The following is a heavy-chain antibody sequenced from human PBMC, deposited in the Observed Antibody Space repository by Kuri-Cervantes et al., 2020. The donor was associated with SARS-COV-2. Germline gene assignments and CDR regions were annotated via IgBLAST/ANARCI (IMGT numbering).Heavy chain of an antibody. Sequence: SETLSLTCTVSGGSISSHYWSWIRQPAGKGLEWIGRIYTSGSTNYNPSLKSRVTMSVNTSKNQFSLKLSSVTAADTAVYYCARDGYCSSTSCYMDYYYYMDVWGKGTTVTVSS. J-gene: IGHJ6*03. D-gene: IGHD2-2*02. CDR3: ARDGYCSSTSCYMDYYYYMDV. CDR1: GGSISSHY. CDR2: IYTSGST. V-gene: IGHV4-4*07.